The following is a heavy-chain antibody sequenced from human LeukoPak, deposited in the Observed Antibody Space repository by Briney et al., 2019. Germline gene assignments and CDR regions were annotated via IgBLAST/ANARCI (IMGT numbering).Heavy chain of an antibody. CDR1: GFIFSDHY. D-gene: IGHD6-13*01. Sequence: GGSLRLSCAASGFIFSDHYMDWVRQAPGRGLEWVSILYANDNTYYADSVKGRFTISRDTSKTSSKTTLYLNMNSLRAEDTAVYYCATGSVRYSASWYSQEGDYWGQGTLVTVSS. CDR2: LYANDNT. CDR3: ATGSVRYSASWYSQEGDY. V-gene: IGHV3-53*01. J-gene: IGHJ4*02.